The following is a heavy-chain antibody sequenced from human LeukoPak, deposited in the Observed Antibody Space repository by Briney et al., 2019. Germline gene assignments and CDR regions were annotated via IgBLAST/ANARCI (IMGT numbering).Heavy chain of an antibody. Sequence: GGSLRLSCAASGFTFSSYAMSWVRQAPGKGLQWVSAINTSGSKTNYADSVKGRFTISRDNSKNTLYLQMNSLRAEDAAVYYCVRKTSGSYPFDYWGQGTLVTVSS. CDR2: INTSGSKT. V-gene: IGHV3-23*01. D-gene: IGHD3-10*01. J-gene: IGHJ4*02. CDR1: GFTFSSYA. CDR3: VRKTSGSYPFDY.